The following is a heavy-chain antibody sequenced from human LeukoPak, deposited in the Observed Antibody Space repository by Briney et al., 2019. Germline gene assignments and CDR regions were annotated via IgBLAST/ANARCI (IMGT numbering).Heavy chain of an antibody. CDR2: ISYDGSNK. J-gene: IGHJ4*02. CDR1: GFTFSSYA. Sequence: GSLRLSCAASGFTFSSYAMHWVRQAPGKGLEWVAVISYDGSNKYYADSVKGRFTISRDNSKNTLYLQMNSLRAEDTAVYYCARSDILTGYLQFPPDYWGQGTLVTVSS. D-gene: IGHD3-9*01. CDR3: ARSDILTGYLQFPPDY. V-gene: IGHV3-30-3*01.